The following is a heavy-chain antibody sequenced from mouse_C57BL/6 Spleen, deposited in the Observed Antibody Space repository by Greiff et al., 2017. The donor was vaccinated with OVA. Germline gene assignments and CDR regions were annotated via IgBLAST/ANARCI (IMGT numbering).Heavy chain of an antibody. CDR3: ARDYGSSYWYFDV. D-gene: IGHD1-1*01. J-gene: IGHJ1*03. CDR2: ISYDGSN. Sequence: DVQLQESGPGLVKPSQSLSLTCSVTGYSITSGYYWNWIRQFPGNKLEWMGYISYDGSNNYNPSLKNRISITRDTSKNQFFLKLNSVTTEDTATYYCARDYGSSYWYFDVWGTGTTVTVSS. CDR1: GYSITSGYY. V-gene: IGHV3-6*01.